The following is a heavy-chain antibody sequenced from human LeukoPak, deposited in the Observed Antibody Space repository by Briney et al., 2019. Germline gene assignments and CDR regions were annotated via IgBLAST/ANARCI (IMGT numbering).Heavy chain of an antibody. J-gene: IGHJ4*02. D-gene: IGHD3-10*01. Sequence: EASVTVSCKASGYTFNGYYIHWVRQAPGQGLEWMGWINPNSDGTNYAQKFQGRVTLTRDTSISTAYMELSRLRSDDTAVYYCARVGLYGSGSYLSYWGQGSLVTVSS. CDR3: ARVGLYGSGSYLSY. CDR1: GYTFNGYY. V-gene: IGHV1-2*02. CDR2: INPNSDGT.